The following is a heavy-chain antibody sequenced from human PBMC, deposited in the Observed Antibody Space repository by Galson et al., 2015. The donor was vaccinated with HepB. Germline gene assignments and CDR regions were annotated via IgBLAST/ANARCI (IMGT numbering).Heavy chain of an antibody. CDR2: ISGSTNYT. CDR3: ARARGFSAYVHFDY. CDR1: GFIFSDYY. D-gene: IGHD5-12*01. Sequence: SLRLSCASSGFIFSDYYLSWIRQTPGKGLEWVSYISGSTNYTNYAGSVEGRFTISRDNAKNSVSLQMNSLRPEDTAIYYCARARGFSAYVHFDYWGQGTLVTVSS. J-gene: IGHJ4*02. V-gene: IGHV3-11*03.